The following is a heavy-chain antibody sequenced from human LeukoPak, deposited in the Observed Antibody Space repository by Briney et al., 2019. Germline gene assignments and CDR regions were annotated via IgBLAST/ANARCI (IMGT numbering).Heavy chain of an antibody. V-gene: IGHV4-61*01. CDR1: GGSVSSDSYF. Sequence: SETLSLTCTVSGGSVSSDSYFGTWIRQPPGKGLEWIGYIYYSGSTNYNPSLKSRVTISLDTSKSQISLKLSSVTAADTAVYYCARGQRRLQDYWGQGTLVTVSS. CDR2: IYYSGST. J-gene: IGHJ4*02. CDR3: ARGQRRLQDY.